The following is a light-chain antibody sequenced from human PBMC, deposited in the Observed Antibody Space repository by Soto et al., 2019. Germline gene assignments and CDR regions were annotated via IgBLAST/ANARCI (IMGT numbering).Light chain of an antibody. CDR1: QSVSSK. Sequence: EIAMTQSPAILSVSPGERATLSCRASQSVSSKLAWYQQKPGQAPRLLNYDASTRATCIPARFSGSGSGTEFTLTISSLQSEDFAVYYCQQFNNWPRTFGQGTKVDIK. J-gene: IGKJ1*01. V-gene: IGKV3-15*01. CDR2: DAS. CDR3: QQFNNWPRT.